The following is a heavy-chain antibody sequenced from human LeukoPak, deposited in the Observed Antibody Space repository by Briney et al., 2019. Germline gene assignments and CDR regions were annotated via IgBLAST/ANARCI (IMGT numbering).Heavy chain of an antibody. D-gene: IGHD5-24*01. V-gene: IGHV1-8*01. CDR1: GYTFTSYD. J-gene: IGHJ4*02. CDR2: MNPNRGNT. CDR3: ARYNGYMFDY. Sequence: ASVKVSCKASGYTFTSYDINWVRQATGQGLEWMGWMNPNRGNTGYAQNFRGRVTMTRNTSISTAYMELSSLRSEDTAVYYCARYNGYMFDYWGQGTLVTVSS.